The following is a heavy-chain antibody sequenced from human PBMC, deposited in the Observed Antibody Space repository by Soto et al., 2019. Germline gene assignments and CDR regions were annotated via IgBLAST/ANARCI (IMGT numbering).Heavy chain of an antibody. D-gene: IGHD2-15*01. J-gene: IGHJ6*02. V-gene: IGHV1-2*02. CDR2: INPNSGGT. CDR3: ARASGIYCSGGSCYLGAYYYYYGMDV. Sequence: ASVKVSCKASGYTFTGYYMHWVRQAPGQGLEWMGWINPNSGGTNYAQKFQGRVTMTRDTSISTAYMELSRLRSDDTAVYYCARASGIYCSGGSCYLGAYYYYYGMDVWGQGTTVTVSS. CDR1: GYTFTGYY.